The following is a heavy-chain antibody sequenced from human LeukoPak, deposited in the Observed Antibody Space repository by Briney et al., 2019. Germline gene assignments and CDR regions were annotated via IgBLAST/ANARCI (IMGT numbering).Heavy chain of an antibody. Sequence: SETLSLTCAVYGGSFSGYYWSWIRQPPGKGLEWIGEINHSGSTNYNPSLKSRVTISVDTSKNQFSLKPNSVTAADTAVYYCASSTRWGDYFDYWGQGTLATVSS. CDR2: INHSGST. CDR3: ASSTRWGDYFDY. CDR1: GGSFSGYY. D-gene: IGHD3-16*01. J-gene: IGHJ4*02. V-gene: IGHV4-34*01.